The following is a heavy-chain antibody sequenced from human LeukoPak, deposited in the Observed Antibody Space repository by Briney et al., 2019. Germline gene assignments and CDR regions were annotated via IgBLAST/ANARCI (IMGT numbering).Heavy chain of an antibody. CDR1: GFTFSSYA. D-gene: IGHD3-10*01. J-gene: IGHJ4*02. CDR2: ISGSGGST. V-gene: IGHV3-23*01. CDR3: AKVLLWFGELSDSYYFDY. Sequence: PGGSLRLSCAASGFTFSSYAMSWVRQAPGKGLEWVSAISGSGGSTYYADSVKGRFTISRDNSKNTLYLQMNSLRAEDTAVYYCAKVLLWFGELSDSYYFDYWGQGTLVTVSS.